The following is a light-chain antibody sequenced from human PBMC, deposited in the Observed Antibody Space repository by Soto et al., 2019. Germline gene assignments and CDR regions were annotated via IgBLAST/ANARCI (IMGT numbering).Light chain of an antibody. Sequence: QSVLTQPPSASGTPGQRVTISCSGSSSNIGSNTVNWYQQLPGTAPKLLIYSNNQRPSGVPDRFSGSKSGTSASLTISGLQSEDDAYYYCAACDDSLHALYVFGTGTNLTVL. J-gene: IGLJ1*01. CDR2: SNN. CDR3: AACDDSLHALYV. V-gene: IGLV1-44*01. CDR1: SSNIGSNT.